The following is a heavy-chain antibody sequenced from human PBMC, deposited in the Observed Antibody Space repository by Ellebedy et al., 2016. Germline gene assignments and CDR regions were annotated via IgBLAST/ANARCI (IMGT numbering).Heavy chain of an antibody. CDR3: ARDKDQWLAPGGWFDP. CDR1: GFTFSSYS. J-gene: IGHJ5*02. D-gene: IGHD6-19*01. CDR2: ISSSSSYI. Sequence: GGSLRLSXAASGFTFSSYSMNWVRQAPGKGLEWVSSISSSSSYIYYADSVKGRFTISRDNAKNSLYLQMNSLRAEDTAVYYCARDKDQWLAPGGWFDPWGQGTLVTVSS. V-gene: IGHV3-21*01.